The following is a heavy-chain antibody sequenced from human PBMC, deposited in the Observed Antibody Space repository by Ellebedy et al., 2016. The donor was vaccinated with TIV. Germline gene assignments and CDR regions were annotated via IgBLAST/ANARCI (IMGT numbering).Heavy chain of an antibody. D-gene: IGHD3-22*01. V-gene: IGHV3-23*03. CDR2: IYSGGRST. CDR3: ARNYYDSSSYLPWEYFHS. Sequence: PGGSLRLSCAASGFTFSGYAMSWVRQAPGKGLEWVSGIYSGGRSTSYADSVKGRFTISRDDSRSTLYLQMNSLRVEDTAVYYCARNYYDSSSYLPWEYFHSWGQGTLVTVSS. CDR1: GFTFSGYA. J-gene: IGHJ1*01.